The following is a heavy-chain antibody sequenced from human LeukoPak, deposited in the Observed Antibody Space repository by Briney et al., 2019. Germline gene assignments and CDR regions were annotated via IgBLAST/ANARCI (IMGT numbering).Heavy chain of an antibody. CDR2: IWYDGTNK. Sequence: PGRSLRLSCAASGFTFSSYGMHWVRQAPGKGLEWVAVIWYDGTNKYYADSVKGRFTIARDNSKNTLYLQMDSLRAEDTAVYSCARDRSYGSGYYYKNDAFDIWGQGTMVTVSS. CDR1: GFTFSSYG. CDR3: ARDRSYGSGYYYKNDAFDI. V-gene: IGHV3-33*01. D-gene: IGHD3-10*01. J-gene: IGHJ3*02.